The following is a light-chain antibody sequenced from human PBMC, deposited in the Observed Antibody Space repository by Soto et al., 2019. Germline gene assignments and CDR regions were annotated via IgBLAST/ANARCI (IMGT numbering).Light chain of an antibody. V-gene: IGLV2-8*01. Sequence: QSALTQPPSASGSPGQSVTISCTGTRSDVGDYNYVSWYQQHPGNAPKLLIYEVTKRPSGVPDRFSGSKSANTASLTLSGLAAEDEDEYYCSSYAGTDSFEVFGGGTKVTVL. CDR1: RSDVGDYNY. J-gene: IGLJ2*01. CDR2: EVT. CDR3: SSYAGTDSFEV.